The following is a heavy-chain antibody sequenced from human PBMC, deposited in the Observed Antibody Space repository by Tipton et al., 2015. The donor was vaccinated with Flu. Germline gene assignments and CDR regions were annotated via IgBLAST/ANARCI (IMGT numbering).Heavy chain of an antibody. CDR1: GFTFSSYS. D-gene: IGHD4-17*01. V-gene: IGHV3-21*01. Sequence: LRLSCAASGFTFSSYSMNWVRQAPGKGLEWVSSISSSSSYIYYADSVKGRFTISRDNAKNSLYLQMNSLRAEDTAVYYCARDGSGDYVGGYFDYWGQGTLVTVSS. CDR2: ISSSSSYI. CDR3: ARDGSGDYVGGYFDY. J-gene: IGHJ4*02.